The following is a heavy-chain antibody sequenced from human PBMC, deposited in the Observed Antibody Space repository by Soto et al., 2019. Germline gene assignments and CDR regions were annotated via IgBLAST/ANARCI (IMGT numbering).Heavy chain of an antibody. D-gene: IGHD4-4*01. CDR3: AKDLPNVYSNYFGNFDY. V-gene: IGHV3-23*01. CDR1: GFTFSSYA. Sequence: PGGSLRLSCAASGFTFSSYAMSWVRQAPGKGLEWVSAISGSGGSTYYADSVKGRFTISRDNSKNTLYLQMNSLRAEDTAVYYCAKDLPNVYSNYFGNFDYWGQGTLVTVSS. CDR2: ISGSGGST. J-gene: IGHJ4*02.